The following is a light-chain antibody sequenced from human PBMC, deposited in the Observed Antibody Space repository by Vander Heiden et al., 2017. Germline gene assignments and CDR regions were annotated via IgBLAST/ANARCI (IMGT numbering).Light chain of an antibody. CDR1: QSISNF. CDR3: QQYNNWPPLT. J-gene: IGKJ4*01. CDR2: GAS. Sequence: LVTQSAATLSVSPGERATLSCRTSQSISNFLAWYQQKHGQAPRLLIYGASTRATGIPARCSGSGSATDFTLTISSLQSEDSAVYYCQQYNNWPPLTFGGGTKVEIK. V-gene: IGKV3-15*01.